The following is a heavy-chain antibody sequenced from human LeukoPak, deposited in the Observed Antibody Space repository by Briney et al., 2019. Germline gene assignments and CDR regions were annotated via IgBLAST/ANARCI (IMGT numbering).Heavy chain of an antibody. CDR1: GGTFSSYA. CDR3: ARTNYPNYYYYGMDV. J-gene: IGHJ6*02. Sequence: SVTLSCTAAGGTFSSYAISWVRQAPGQGLGWMGGIIPILGIANYAQKFQGRVTITADKSTSTAYMELSSLRSEDTAVYYCARTNYPNYYYYGMDVWGQGTTVTVSS. CDR2: IIPILGIA. D-gene: IGHD1-7*01. V-gene: IGHV1-69*10.